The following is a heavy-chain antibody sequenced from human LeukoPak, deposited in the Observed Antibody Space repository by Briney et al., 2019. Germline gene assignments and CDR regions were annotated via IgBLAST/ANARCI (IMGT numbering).Heavy chain of an antibody. V-gene: IGHV1-8*01. Sequence: GASVKVSCKASGYTFTSYDINWVRQATGQGLEWMGWMNPNSGNTGYAQKFQGRVTMTRNTSISTAYMELSSLRSEDTAVYYCARGSFPRRITMMGLDYWGQGTLVTVSS. CDR2: MNPNSGNT. J-gene: IGHJ4*02. CDR3: ARGSFPRRITMMGLDY. D-gene: IGHD3-22*01. CDR1: GYTFTSYD.